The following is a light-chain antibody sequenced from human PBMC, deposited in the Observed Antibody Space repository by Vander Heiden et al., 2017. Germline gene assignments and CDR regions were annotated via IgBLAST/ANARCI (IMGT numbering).Light chain of an antibody. V-gene: IGKV1-6*01. CDR3: LHDYNYPWT. CDR1: QGIAND. J-gene: IGKJ1*01. Sequence: AIQKTQAPSALSASLEDSVTITCRASQGIANDLGWYQQKPGKAPKLLIYGASTLQTGVPSRFTGSGSGADFILTISSLQPEDFATYYCLHDYNYPWTFGQGTKVEV. CDR2: GAS.